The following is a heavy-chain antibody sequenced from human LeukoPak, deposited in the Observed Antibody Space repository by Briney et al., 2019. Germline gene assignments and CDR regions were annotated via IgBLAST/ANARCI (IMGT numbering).Heavy chain of an antibody. CDR1: GDSISSYY. CDR2: IYYSGST. CDR3: ARLAGTRYYYYYMDV. D-gene: IGHD6-19*01. J-gene: IGHJ6*03. Sequence: SETLSLTCSLSGDSISSYYWSWIRQPPGKGLERIGYIYYSGSTDYNPSLKRRVTISVATSKNQFSLKLSSVTAADTAVYYCARLAGTRYYYYYMDVWGKGTTVTVSS. V-gene: IGHV4-59*08.